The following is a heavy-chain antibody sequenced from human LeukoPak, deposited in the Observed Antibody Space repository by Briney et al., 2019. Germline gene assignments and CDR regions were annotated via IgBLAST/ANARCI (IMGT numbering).Heavy chain of an antibody. Sequence: ASVKVSCKASGYTFTGYYMHWVRQAPGQGLEWMGWINPNSGGTNYAQKFQGRATMTRDTSISTAYMELSRLRSDDTAVYYCARGGWYQLLLILEAFDIWGQGTMVTVSS. CDR3: ARGGWYQLLLILEAFDI. J-gene: IGHJ3*02. CDR1: GYTFTGYY. CDR2: INPNSGGT. V-gene: IGHV1-2*02. D-gene: IGHD2-2*01.